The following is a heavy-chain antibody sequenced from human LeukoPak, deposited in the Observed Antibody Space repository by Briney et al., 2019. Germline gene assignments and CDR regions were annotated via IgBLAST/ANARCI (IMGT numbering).Heavy chain of an antibody. CDR1: GYTFTGYY. CDR3: ARGKTYGGYPDFSNDY. D-gene: IGHD5-12*01. V-gene: IGHV1-2*02. CDR2: MNPDSGGT. Sequence: ASVKVSCKTSGYTFTGYYIHWVRQAPGQGLEWMGWMNPDSGGTTYAQKFQGRVSMTRDTSINAAYMELKRLRSDDTAVYYCARGKTYGGYPDFSNDYWGQGTLVTVSS. J-gene: IGHJ4*02.